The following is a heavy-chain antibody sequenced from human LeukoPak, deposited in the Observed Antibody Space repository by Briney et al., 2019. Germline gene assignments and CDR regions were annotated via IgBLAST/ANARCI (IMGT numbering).Heavy chain of an antibody. J-gene: IGHJ4*02. V-gene: IGHV1-69*05. D-gene: IGHD2-2*01. CDR3: AFNRVRVVPAAPFDY. CDR2: IIPIFGTA. CDR1: GGTFSSYA. Sequence: ASVKVSCTASGGTFSSYAISWVRQAPGQGLEWMGGIIPIFGTANYAQKFQGRVTITTDESTSTAYMELSSLRSEDTAVYYCAFNRVRVVPAAPFDYWGQGTLVTVSS.